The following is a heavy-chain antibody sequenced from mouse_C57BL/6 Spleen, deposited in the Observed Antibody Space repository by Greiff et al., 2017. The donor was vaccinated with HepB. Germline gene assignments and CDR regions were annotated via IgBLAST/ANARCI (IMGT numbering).Heavy chain of an antibody. Sequence: VQLQQSGAELVRPGASVKLSCTASGFNIKDDYMHWVKQRPEQGLEWIGWIDPENGDSEFASKFQGKATITTDTSSNTAYLQLSSLTSEDTAVYYCNGYDLWGQGTLVTVSA. J-gene: IGHJ3*02. D-gene: IGHD2-2*01. CDR2: IDPENGDS. CDR1: GFNIKDDY. CDR3: NGYDL. V-gene: IGHV14-4*01.